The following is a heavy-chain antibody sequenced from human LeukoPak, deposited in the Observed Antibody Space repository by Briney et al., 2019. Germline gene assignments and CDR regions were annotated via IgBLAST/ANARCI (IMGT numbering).Heavy chain of an antibody. CDR3: ARWNEGLDY. CDR1: GGSISNHY. J-gene: IGHJ4*02. Sequence: SETLSLTCTVSGGSISNHYWSWMRQPPGKGLEWIGYIYYSGHTNYNPSLKSRVTISVDTSKNQFSLKLSSVTAAGTAVYYCARWNEGLDYWGRGTLVTVSS. CDR2: IYYSGHT. V-gene: IGHV4-59*11. D-gene: IGHD1-1*01.